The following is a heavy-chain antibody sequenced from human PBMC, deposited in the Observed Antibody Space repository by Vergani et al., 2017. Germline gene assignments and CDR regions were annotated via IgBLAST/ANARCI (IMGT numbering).Heavy chain of an antibody. CDR3: SKDLPSGSYGGDY. CDR1: GFTFSSYA. Sequence: EVQLLESGGGLVQPGGSLRLSCAASGFTFSSYAMSWVRQAPGKGLEWVSAISGSGGSTYYADSVKGRFTVSRDNSKNTLYLQMSSLRIEDTGVYYCSKDLPSGSYGGDYWGQGTLVTVSS. CDR2: ISGSGGST. V-gene: IGHV3-23*01. D-gene: IGHD1-26*01. J-gene: IGHJ4*02.